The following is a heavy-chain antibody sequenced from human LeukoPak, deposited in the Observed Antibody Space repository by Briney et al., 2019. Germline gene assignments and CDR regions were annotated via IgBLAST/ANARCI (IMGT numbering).Heavy chain of an antibody. CDR1: GGSMSSSSCY. CDR3: ARRLGYFYGSGSPNKTHY. D-gene: IGHD3-10*01. CDR2: IYYSGST. J-gene: IGHJ4*02. Sequence: PSETLSLTCTVSGGSMSSSSCYWGWIRQPPGKGLEWIGSIYYSGSTYYNPSLKSRVTISVDTSKNQFSLKLNSVTAADTAVYYCARRLGYFYGSGSPNKTHYWGQGTLVTVSS. V-gene: IGHV4-39*01.